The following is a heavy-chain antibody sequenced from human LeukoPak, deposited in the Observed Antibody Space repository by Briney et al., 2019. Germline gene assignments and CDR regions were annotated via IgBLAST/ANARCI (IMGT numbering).Heavy chain of an antibody. CDR1: GFTVSSNY. CDR2: IYSGGST. Sequence: GGSLRLSCAASGFTVSSNYMSWVRQAPGKGLEWVSVIYSGGSTYYADSVTGRFTISRDNSKNTLYLQMSSLRTADTAVYYCARDVGDEGNYWGQGTLVTVSS. J-gene: IGHJ4*02. D-gene: IGHD3-16*01. CDR3: ARDVGDEGNY. V-gene: IGHV3-53*01.